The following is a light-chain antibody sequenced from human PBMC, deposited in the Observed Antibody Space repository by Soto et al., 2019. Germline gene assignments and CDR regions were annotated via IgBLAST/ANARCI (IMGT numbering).Light chain of an antibody. CDR3: SSHASSSIWV. CDR1: SSDVGDYNF. V-gene: IGLV2-14*03. J-gene: IGLJ3*02. Sequence: QSALTQPASVSGSPGQSITISCTGTSSDVGDYNFVSWYQQLPGKAPKLMIYEVSHRPSGVSNRFSGSKSGITASLTISGLLAEDEAHYYCSSHASSSIWVFGGGTKLTVL. CDR2: EVS.